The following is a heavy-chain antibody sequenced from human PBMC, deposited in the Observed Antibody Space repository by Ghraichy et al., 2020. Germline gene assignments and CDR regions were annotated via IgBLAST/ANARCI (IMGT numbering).Heavy chain of an antibody. CDR3: AKYAVGTMLDN. CDR2: ILHGGST. CDR1: GGSVSSSSDY. J-gene: IGHJ4*02. Sequence: SETLSLTCTVSGGSVSSSSDYWGWIRQPPGKGLEWIGNILHGGSTFYDPSLRGRVTISVDTSKNQFSLKLSSVTAADSAMYYCAKYAVGTMLDNWGQATLVTVS. D-gene: IGHD1-1*01. V-gene: IGHV4-39*01.